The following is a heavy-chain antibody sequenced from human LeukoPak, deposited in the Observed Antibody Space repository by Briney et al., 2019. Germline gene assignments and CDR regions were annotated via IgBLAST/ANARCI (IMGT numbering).Heavy chain of an antibody. V-gene: IGHV4-38-2*01. CDR3: ARQIYCSSTSCYFEYYFDY. CDR2: IYHSGST. Sequence: SETLSLTCAVSGYSISSGYYWGWIRQPPGKGLEWIGSIYHSGSTYYNPSLKSRVTISVDTSKNQFSLKLSSVTAADTAVYYCARQIYCSSTSCYFEYYFDYWGQGTLVTVSS. J-gene: IGHJ4*02. CDR1: GYSISSGYY. D-gene: IGHD2-2*01.